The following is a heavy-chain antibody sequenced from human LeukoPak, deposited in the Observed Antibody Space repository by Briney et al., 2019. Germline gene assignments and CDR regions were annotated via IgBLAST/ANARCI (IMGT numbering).Heavy chain of an antibody. J-gene: IGHJ4*02. V-gene: IGHV1-18*01. CDR2: ISAYNGNT. CDR1: GYTFTSYG. Sequence: ASVKVSCKASGYTFTSYGISWVRQAPGQGLEWMGWISAYNGNTNYAQKPQGRVTMTTDTSTSTAYMELRSLRSDDTAVYYCARDGWDYYDSSGYPLWDYWGQGTLVTVSS. D-gene: IGHD3-22*01. CDR3: ARDGWDYYDSSGYPLWDY.